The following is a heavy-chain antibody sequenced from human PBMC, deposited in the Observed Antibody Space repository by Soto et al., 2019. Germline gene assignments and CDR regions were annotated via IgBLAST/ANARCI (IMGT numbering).Heavy chain of an antibody. V-gene: IGHV1-24*01. CDR3: ATVGVRGDATYYYYGMDV. J-gene: IGHJ6*02. Sequence: GASVKVSCKVSGYTLTELSMHWVRQAPGKGLEWMGGFDPEDGETIYAQKIQGRVTMTEDTSTDTAYMELSSLRSEDTAVYYCATVGVRGDATYYYYGMDVWGQGTTVTVSS. CDR1: GYTLTELS. CDR2: FDPEDGET. D-gene: IGHD3-10*01.